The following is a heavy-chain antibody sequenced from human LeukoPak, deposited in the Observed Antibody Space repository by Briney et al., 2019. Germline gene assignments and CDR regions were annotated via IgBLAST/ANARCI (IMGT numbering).Heavy chain of an antibody. Sequence: ASVKVSCKASGYTFAGYYMHWVRQAPGKGLEWMGGFDPEDGETIYAQKFQGRVTMTEDTSTDTAYMELSSLRSEDTAVYYCATTYSSGWSGVYYFDYWGQGTLVTVSS. CDR2: FDPEDGET. CDR1: GYTFAGYY. D-gene: IGHD6-19*01. V-gene: IGHV1-24*01. J-gene: IGHJ4*02. CDR3: ATTYSSGWSGVYYFDY.